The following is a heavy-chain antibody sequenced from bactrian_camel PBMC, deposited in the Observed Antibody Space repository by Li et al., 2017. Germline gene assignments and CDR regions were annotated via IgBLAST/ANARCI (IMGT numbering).Heavy chain of an antibody. J-gene: IGHJ4*01. CDR3: AAATITNSSY. V-gene: IGHV3S40*01. CDR1: GSGYTYSRIC. CDR2: IYTGGGST. Sequence: DVQLVESGGGSVQSGDTLRLSCAVSGSGYTYSRICLGWFRQAPGKEREAVGTIYTGGGSTYYADSVKGRFTISRDSAKNVLYLQMNSLKPEDTAVCYCAAATITNSSYWDQGTQVTVS. D-gene: IGHD4*01.